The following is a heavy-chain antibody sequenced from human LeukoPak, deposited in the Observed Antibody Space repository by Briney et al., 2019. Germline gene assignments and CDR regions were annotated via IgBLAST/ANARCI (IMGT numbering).Heavy chain of an antibody. V-gene: IGHV1-2*02. Sequence: VTLTCKASGYTITGYYLHRVRQAPRQGLDWMGCINPNSGGTKYGQKLQGRVTMTRDMSISTAYMELPGLGSDDTAVYYCARGGYYDSSGFDNWGQGTLVTVS. CDR2: INPNSGGT. CDR3: ARGGYYDSSGFDN. D-gene: IGHD3-22*01. J-gene: IGHJ4*02. CDR1: GYTITGYY.